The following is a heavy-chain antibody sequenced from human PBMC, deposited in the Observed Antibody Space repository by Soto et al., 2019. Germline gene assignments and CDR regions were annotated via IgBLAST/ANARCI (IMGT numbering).Heavy chain of an antibody. V-gene: IGHV5-51*01. D-gene: IGHD2-21*01. Sequence: GESLKISCKGSGYSFTSYWIGWVRQMPGKGLEWMGIIYPGDSDTRYSPSFQGQVTISADKSISTAYLQWSSLKASDTAMYYCARASLHSVYGMDVWGQGTTVTVSS. CDR2: IYPGDSDT. CDR3: ARASLHSVYGMDV. J-gene: IGHJ6*02. CDR1: GYSFTSYW.